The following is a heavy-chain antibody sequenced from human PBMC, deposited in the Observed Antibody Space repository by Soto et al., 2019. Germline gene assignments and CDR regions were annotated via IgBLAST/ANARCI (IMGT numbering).Heavy chain of an antibody. CDR2: ISYDGSNK. J-gene: IGHJ6*02. V-gene: IGHV3-30*18. D-gene: IGHD3-3*01. Sequence: GGSLRLSXAASGFTFSSYGMHWVRQAPGKGLEWVAVISYDGSNKYYADSVKGRFTISRDNSKNTLYLQMNSLRAEDTAVYYCAKLHRGVLTYYDFWSRYPPNSLTNYYYYGMDVWGQGTTVTVSS. CDR3: AKLHRGVLTYYDFWSRYPPNSLTNYYYYGMDV. CDR1: GFTFSSYG.